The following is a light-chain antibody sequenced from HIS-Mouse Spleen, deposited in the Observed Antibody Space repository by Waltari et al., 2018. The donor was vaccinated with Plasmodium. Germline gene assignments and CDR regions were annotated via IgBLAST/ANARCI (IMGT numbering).Light chain of an antibody. CDR2: GAS. J-gene: IGKJ4*01. V-gene: IGKV3-20*01. CDR1: QSVSSSY. Sequence: EIVLPQSPGTLSLSPGERATLPCRASQSVSSSYLAWYQQKPGQAPRLLLYGASSRATGIPDRFSGSGSGTDFTLTISRLEPEDFAVYYCQQYGSSPQITFGGGTKVEIK. CDR3: QQYGSSPQIT.